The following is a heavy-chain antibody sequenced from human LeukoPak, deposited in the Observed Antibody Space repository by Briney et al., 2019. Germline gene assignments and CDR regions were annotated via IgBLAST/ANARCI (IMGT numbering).Heavy chain of an antibody. Sequence: SETLSLTCSVSGGSIRNISYYWGWIRQPPGKGLEWIGSVYYSGNTEFNPSLKSRVTISVDTSKNQFSLKLSSVTAADTAVYYCARDRSGYSYGYGGGYFDYWGQGTLVTVSS. CDR1: GGSIRNISYY. J-gene: IGHJ4*02. CDR2: VYYSGNT. CDR3: ARDRSGYSYGYGGGYFDY. D-gene: IGHD5-18*01. V-gene: IGHV4-39*07.